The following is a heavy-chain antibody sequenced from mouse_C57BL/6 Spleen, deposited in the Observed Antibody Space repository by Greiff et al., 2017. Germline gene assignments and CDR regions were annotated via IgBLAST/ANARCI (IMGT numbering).Heavy chain of an antibody. CDR2: IYPGDGDT. V-gene: IGHV1-82*01. CDR3: ARGGYSNLCWYFDG. CDR1: GYAFSSSW. D-gene: IGHD2-5*01. Sequence: QVQLQQSGPELVKPGASVKISCKASGYAFSSSWMNWVKQRPGKGLEWIGRIYPGDGDTNYNGKFKGKATLTADKSSSTAYMQLSSLTSEDSAVYCCARGGYSNLCWYFDGWGTGTTVTVSS. J-gene: IGHJ1*03.